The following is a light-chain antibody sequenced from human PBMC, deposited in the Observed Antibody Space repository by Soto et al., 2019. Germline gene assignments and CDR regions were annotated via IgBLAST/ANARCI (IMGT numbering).Light chain of an antibody. J-gene: IGKJ1*01. CDR1: QGIRNY. CDR2: AAS. V-gene: IGKV1-27*01. CDR3: QKYNSVPWT. Sequence: DIQMTQSPSSLSASVGDTVTITCRASQGIRNYVAWYQQKPGKVPKLLIYAASTLQSGVPSRFSGSGSGTEFSLTISSLQPEDVATYYCQKYNSVPWTFGQGTKVEIK.